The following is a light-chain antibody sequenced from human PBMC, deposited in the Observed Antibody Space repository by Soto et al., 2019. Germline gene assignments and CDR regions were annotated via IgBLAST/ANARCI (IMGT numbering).Light chain of an antibody. CDR2: SSS. J-gene: IGKJ1*01. V-gene: IGKV4-1*01. Sequence: VVTRGPDSLAVSRGGGATRKRWAMQAITYVANDQTHLAWSQQRLGQPPRPLLASSSPRESGVPSRFTGGGSGTHFTLTLASLQAEDLEIYYCQHYYGAPLSFGPGTKV. CDR3: QHYYGAPLS. CDR1: QAITYVANDQTH.